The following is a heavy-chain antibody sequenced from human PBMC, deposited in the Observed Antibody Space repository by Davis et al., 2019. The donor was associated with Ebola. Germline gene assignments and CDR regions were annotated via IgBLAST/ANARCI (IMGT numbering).Heavy chain of an antibody. D-gene: IGHD1-26*01. J-gene: IGHJ3*02. CDR3: ARRYSGSYYNAFDI. CDR2: ISYDGSNK. V-gene: IGHV3-30*03. Sequence: GGSLRLSCAASGFTFDDYGMSWVRQAPGKGLEWVAVISYDGSNKYYADSVKGRFTISRDNSKNTLYLQMNSLRAEDTAVYYCARRYSGSYYNAFDIWGQGTMVTVSS. CDR1: GFTFDDYG.